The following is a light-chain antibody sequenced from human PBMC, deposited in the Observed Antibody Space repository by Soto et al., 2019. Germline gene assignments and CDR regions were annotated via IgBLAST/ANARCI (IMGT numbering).Light chain of an antibody. V-gene: IGKV1-5*01. CDR1: QSISSW. CDR2: DAS. CDR3: QQYNSYLKT. Sequence: DIQMTQSPSTLSASEGDRVTITCRASQSISSWLAWYQQKPGKAPKLLIYDASSLESGVPSRFSGSGSGTEFTLTISSLQPDDFATYYCQQYNSYLKTFGQGTKVDIK. J-gene: IGKJ1*01.